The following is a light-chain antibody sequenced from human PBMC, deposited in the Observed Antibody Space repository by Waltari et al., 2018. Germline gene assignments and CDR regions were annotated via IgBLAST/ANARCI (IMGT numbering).Light chain of an antibody. CDR2: DVT. V-gene: IGLV2-14*03. CDR3: ISFTTDNAPYV. J-gene: IGLJ1*01. CDR1: SSDIGDYDY. Sequence: QSALTQPASVSGSPGQSIPIACTGSSSDIGDYDYFSWYQQHPGNAPKLIIYDVTNRPSGVSNRFSGSKSANTASLSISDLQAEDEADYYCISFTTDNAPYVLGSGTKVTVL.